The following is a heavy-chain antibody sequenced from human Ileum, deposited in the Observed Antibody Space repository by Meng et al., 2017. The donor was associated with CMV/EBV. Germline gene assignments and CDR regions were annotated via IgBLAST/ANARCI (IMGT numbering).Heavy chain of an antibody. D-gene: IGHD1-1*01. CDR1: GFTFSSYA. Sequence: SGFTFSSYAMSWVRHVPGKGLEWVSTISGSGGSIYYADSVRGRLTISRDNSKRTLYLQMNSLRAEDTAIYYCARHAQKTGTAPGSDPWSQGTLVTVSS. V-gene: IGHV3-23*01. CDR2: ISGSGGSI. CDR3: ARHAQKTGTAPGSDP. J-gene: IGHJ5*02.